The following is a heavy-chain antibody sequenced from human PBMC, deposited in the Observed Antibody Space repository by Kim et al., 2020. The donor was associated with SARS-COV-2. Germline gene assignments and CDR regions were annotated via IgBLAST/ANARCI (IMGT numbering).Heavy chain of an antibody. V-gene: IGHV1-24*01. J-gene: IGHJ6*02. CDR2: FDPEDGET. CDR3: ATVDGSYFFYGMDV. Sequence: ASVKVSCKVSGYTLTELSMHWVRQAPGKGLEWMGGFDPEDGETIYAQKFQGRVTMTEDTSTDTAYMELSSLRSEDTAVYYCATVDGSYFFYGMDVWGQGTTVTVSS. CDR1: GYTLTELS. D-gene: IGHD1-26*01.